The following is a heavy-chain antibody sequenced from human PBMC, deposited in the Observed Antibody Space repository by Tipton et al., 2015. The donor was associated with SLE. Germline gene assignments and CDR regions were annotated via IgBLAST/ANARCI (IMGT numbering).Heavy chain of an antibody. V-gene: IGHV4-34*01. CDR2: INHSGST. CDR3: ARGRFCSSTSCSYFFDL. Sequence: TLSLTCAVYGGSFSGYYWSWIRQPPGKGLEWIGEINHSGSTNYNPSLKSRVTISIDTSENQFSLKVSSVTAADTAVYYCARGRFCSSTSCSYFFDLWGQGPLVPVSS. J-gene: IGHJ4*02. D-gene: IGHD2-2*01. CDR1: GGSFSGYY.